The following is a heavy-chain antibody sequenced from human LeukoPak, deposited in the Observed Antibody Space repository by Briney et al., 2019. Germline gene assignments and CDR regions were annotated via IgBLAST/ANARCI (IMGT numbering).Heavy chain of an antibody. CDR1: GGSISSYY. V-gene: IGHV4-34*01. Sequence: PSETLSLTCTVSGGSISSYYWSWIRQPPGKGLEWIGEINHSGSTNYNPSLKSRVTVSVDTSKNQFSLKLSSVTAADTAVYYCSRRPSRSRFDYWGQGALVTVSS. D-gene: IGHD6-19*01. CDR3: SRRPSRSRFDY. J-gene: IGHJ4*02. CDR2: INHSGST.